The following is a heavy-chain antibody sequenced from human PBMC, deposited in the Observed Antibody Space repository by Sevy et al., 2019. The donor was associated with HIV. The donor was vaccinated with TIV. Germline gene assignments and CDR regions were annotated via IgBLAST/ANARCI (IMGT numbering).Heavy chain of an antibody. CDR3: ARGVASRLGYCFDY. CDR1: GYTFTGYY. J-gene: IGHJ4*02. V-gene: IGHV1-2*04. D-gene: IGHD1-1*01. CDR2: INPNSGGT. Sequence: ASVKVSCKASGYTFTGYYMHWVRQAPGQGLEWMGWINPNSGGTNYAQKFQGWVTMTRDTSISTAYMELSRLRSDDTAVYYCARGVASRLGYCFDYWGQGTLVTVSS.